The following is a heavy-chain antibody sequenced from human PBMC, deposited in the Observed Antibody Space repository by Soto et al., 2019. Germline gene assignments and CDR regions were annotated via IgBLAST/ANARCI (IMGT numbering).Heavy chain of an antibody. CDR3: ARVMYYYDSIDAFDI. CDR1: GYTFTSYG. D-gene: IGHD3-22*01. Sequence: ASVKVSCKASGYTFTSYGISWVRQAPGQGLEWMGWISAYNGNTNYAQKLQGRVTMTTDTSTSTAYMELRSLRSDDTAVYYCARVMYYYDSIDAFDIWGQGTMVTVSS. CDR2: ISAYNGNT. V-gene: IGHV1-18*04. J-gene: IGHJ3*02.